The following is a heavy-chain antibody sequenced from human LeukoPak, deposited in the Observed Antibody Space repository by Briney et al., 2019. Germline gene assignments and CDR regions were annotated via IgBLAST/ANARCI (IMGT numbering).Heavy chain of an antibody. V-gene: IGHV4-59*01. J-gene: IGHJ4*02. CDR2: IYYSGST. CDR3: ARDRPNDYGDYAYRD. CDR1: GGSISSYY. Sequence: SETLSLTCTVSGGSISSYYWSWIRQPPGKGLEWIGYIYYSGSTNYNPSLKSRVTISVDTSKNQFSLKLSSVTAADTAVYYCARDRPNDYGDYAYRDWGQGTPVTVSS. D-gene: IGHD4-17*01.